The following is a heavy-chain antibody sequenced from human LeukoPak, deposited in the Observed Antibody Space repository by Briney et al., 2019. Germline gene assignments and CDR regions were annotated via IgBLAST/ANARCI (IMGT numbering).Heavy chain of an antibody. V-gene: IGHV1-69*04. Sequence: GASVKVSCKASGGTFSSYAISWVRQAPGQGLEWMGRIIPILGIANYAQKFQGRVTITADKSTSTAYMELSSLRSEDTAVYYCARVHYRASIVVVTAGSLMDWGQGTLVTVSS. D-gene: IGHD2-21*02. CDR2: IIPILGIA. CDR3: ARVHYRASIVVVTAGSLMD. J-gene: IGHJ4*02. CDR1: GGTFSSYA.